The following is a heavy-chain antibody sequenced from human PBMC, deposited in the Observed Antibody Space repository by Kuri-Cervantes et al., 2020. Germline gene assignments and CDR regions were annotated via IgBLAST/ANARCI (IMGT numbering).Heavy chain of an antibody. Sequence: GSLRLSCTVSGGSISSYYWNWIRQPPGKGLEWIGYIYYSGSTNYNPSLKSRVTISVDTSKNQFSLKLSSVTAADTAVYYCARGGRYCSGGSCYYYWGQGTLVTVSS. CDR3: ARGGRYCSGGSCYYY. J-gene: IGHJ4*02. D-gene: IGHD2-15*01. CDR2: IYYSGST. CDR1: GGSISSYY. V-gene: IGHV4-59*12.